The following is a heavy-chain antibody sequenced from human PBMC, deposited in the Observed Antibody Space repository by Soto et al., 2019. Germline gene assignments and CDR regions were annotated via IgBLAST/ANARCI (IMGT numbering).Heavy chain of an antibody. V-gene: IGHV3-20*01. CDR1: GFTFDDYG. CDR3: ARSNYYNDFWSPYDC. J-gene: IGHJ4*02. Sequence: EVQLVESGGGVVRPGGSLRLSCAASGFTFDDYGMSWVREAPGKGLEWVAGVNWNGDNIGYADSVKGRFTISRDNAKSSLYLQMSCLRAEDTALYHCARSNYYNDFWSPYDCWGQGTLVTVPS. D-gene: IGHD3-3*01. CDR2: VNWNGDNI.